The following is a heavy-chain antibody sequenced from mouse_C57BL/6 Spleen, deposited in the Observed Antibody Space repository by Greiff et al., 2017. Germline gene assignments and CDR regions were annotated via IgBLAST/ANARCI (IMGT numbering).Heavy chain of an antibody. Sequence: VQLKESGPGLVKPSQSLSLTCSVTGYSITSGYYWNWIRQFPGNKLEWMGYISYDGSNNYNPSLKNRISITRDTSKNQFFLKLNSVTTEDTATYYCARAQANWDVDAMDYWGQGTSVTVSS. CDR3: ARAQANWDVDAMDY. J-gene: IGHJ4*01. V-gene: IGHV3-6*01. CDR1: GYSITSGYY. D-gene: IGHD4-1*01. CDR2: ISYDGSN.